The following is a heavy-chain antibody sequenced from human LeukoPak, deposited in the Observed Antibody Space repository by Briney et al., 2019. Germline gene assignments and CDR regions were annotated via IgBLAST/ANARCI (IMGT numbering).Heavy chain of an antibody. CDR2: ISSSGSTI. CDR1: GFTFSSYE. J-gene: IGHJ6*02. CDR3: ARDRVAGKYYYYGMDV. V-gene: IGHV3-48*03. Sequence: GGSLRLPCAASGFTFSSYEMNWVRQAPGKGLEWVSYISSSGSTIYYADSVKGRFTISRDNAKNSLYLQMNSLRAEDTAVYYCARDRVAGKYYYYGMDVWGQGTTVTVSS. D-gene: IGHD6-19*01.